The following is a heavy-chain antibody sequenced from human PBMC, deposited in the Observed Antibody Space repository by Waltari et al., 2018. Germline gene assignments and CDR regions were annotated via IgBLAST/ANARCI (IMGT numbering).Heavy chain of an antibody. CDR2: IKQDGSEK. CDR3: ASLEPYYDILTGYYGTGGY. V-gene: IGHV3-7*01. Sequence: GLEWVANIKQDGSEKYYVESVKGRFTISRDNAKNSLYLQMDSLRAEDTAVYYCASLEPYYDILTGYYGTGGYWGQGTLVTVSS. D-gene: IGHD3-9*01. J-gene: IGHJ4*02.